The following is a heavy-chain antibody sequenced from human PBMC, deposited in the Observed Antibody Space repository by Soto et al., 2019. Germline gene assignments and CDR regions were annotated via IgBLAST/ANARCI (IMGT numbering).Heavy chain of an antibody. CDR3: AREFEMATMNWFDP. J-gene: IGHJ5*02. D-gene: IGHD5-12*01. CDR1: GYTFTGYY. Sequence: ASVEVSCKASGYTFTGYYMHWVRQAPGQGLEWMGWINPNSGGTNYAQKFQGWVTMTRDTSISTAYMELSRLRSDDTAVYYCAREFEMATMNWFDPWGQGTTVTVS. CDR2: INPNSGGT. V-gene: IGHV1-2*04.